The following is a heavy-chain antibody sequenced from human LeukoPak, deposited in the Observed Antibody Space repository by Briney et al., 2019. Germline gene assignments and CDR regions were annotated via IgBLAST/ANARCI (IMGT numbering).Heavy chain of an antibody. J-gene: IGHJ4*02. CDR1: GYSFTSHW. CDR3: VRAPDYGVLATYLDY. D-gene: IGHD4-17*01. CDR2: IYPADPDT. Sequence: GESLKISCKGSGYSFTSHWIGWVRQMPGKGLEWMGIIYPADPDTRYSPSFQGQVTISADKSISTAYLQWSSLKASDTAMYYCVRAPDYGVLATYLDYWGQGILVTVSS. V-gene: IGHV5-51*01.